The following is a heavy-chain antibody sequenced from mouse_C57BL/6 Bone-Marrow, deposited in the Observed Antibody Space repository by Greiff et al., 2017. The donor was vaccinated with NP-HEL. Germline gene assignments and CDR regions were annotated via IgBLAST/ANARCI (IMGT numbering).Heavy chain of an antibody. J-gene: IGHJ1*03. Sequence: VQLQQSGPVLVKPGASVKMSCKASGYTFTDYYMNWVKQSHGKSLEWIGVINPYNGGTSYNQKFKGKATLTVDKSSSTAYMELNSLTSEDAAVYYCARFHLLLHVWGTGTTVTVSS. V-gene: IGHV1-19*01. D-gene: IGHD1-1*01. CDR1: GYTFTDYY. CDR3: ARFHLLLHV. CDR2: INPYNGGT.